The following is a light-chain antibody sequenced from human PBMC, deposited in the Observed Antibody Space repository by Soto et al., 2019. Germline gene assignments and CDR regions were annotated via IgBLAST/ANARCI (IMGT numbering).Light chain of an antibody. Sequence: QSVLTQPPSVSGAPGQRVTISCTGSSSNIGAGYDVHWYQQLPGTAPKLLIYGNSNRPSGVPDRFSGSKSGTSASLAITGLQAEDEADYYSQSYDSSLSGWVFGGGTK. CDR2: GNS. CDR1: SSNIGAGYD. V-gene: IGLV1-40*01. CDR3: QSYDSSLSGWV. J-gene: IGLJ3*02.